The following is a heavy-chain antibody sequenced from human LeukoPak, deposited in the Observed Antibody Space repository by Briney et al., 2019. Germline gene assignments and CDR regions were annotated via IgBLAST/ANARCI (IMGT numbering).Heavy chain of an antibody. CDR3: AREATTSSYYSLNLDY. V-gene: IGHV3-33*01. Sequence: GGSLRLSCAASGFTFSSYGMHWVRQAPGKGLEWVAVIWYDGRNKYYADSVKGRFTISRDNSKNTLYLQMNSLRAEDTAMYYCAREATTSSYYSLNLDYRGQGTLVTVSS. D-gene: IGHD3-3*01. CDR1: GFTFSSYG. CDR2: IWYDGRNK. J-gene: IGHJ4*02.